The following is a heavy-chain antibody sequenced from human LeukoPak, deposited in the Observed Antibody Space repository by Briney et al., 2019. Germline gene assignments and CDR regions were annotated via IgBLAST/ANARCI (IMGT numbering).Heavy chain of an antibody. CDR3: AREAAYGDYDY. CDR1: GFTFRNYV. J-gene: IGHJ4*02. CDR2: ISYDGSNK. V-gene: IGHV3-30-3*01. Sequence: GGSLRLSCAASGFTFRNYVIHWVRQAPGKGLEWVAVISYDGSNKYYAGSVKGRFTISRDNSKNTLYLQMNSLRAEDTAVYYCAREAAYGDYDYWGQGTLVTVSS. D-gene: IGHD4-17*01.